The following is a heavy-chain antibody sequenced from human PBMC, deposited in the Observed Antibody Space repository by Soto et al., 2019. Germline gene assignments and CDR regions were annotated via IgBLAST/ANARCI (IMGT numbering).Heavy chain of an antibody. D-gene: IGHD5-12*01. CDR2: IWYDGSNK. V-gene: IGHV3-33*01. Sequence: GGSLRLSCVASGFTFSSYGMHWVLQAPGKGLGWVAVIWYDGSNKYYADSVKGRFTISRDNSKNTLYLQMNSLRAEDTAVYYCARAGMNIVATSPYYYYMDVWGKGTTVTVSS. CDR1: GFTFSSYG. CDR3: ARAGMNIVATSPYYYYMDV. J-gene: IGHJ6*03.